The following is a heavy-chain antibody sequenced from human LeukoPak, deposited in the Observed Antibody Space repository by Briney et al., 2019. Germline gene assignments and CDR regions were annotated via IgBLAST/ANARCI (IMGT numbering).Heavy chain of an antibody. CDR2: ISSSSSHI. CDR1: GFTFSSYN. Sequence: GGSLRLSCAASGFTFSSYNMNWVRQAPGRGLEWVSAISSSSSHIYYADSVKGRFTISRDNAKNSLYLQMNSLRAEDTAVYYCARVLSSGTYYNVHYFDSWGQGALVTVSS. J-gene: IGHJ4*02. V-gene: IGHV3-21*01. D-gene: IGHD3-10*02. CDR3: ARVLSSGTYYNVHYFDS.